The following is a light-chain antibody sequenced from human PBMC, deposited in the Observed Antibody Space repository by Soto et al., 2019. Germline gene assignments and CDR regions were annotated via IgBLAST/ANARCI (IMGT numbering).Light chain of an antibody. CDR3: QQYGSSPMYT. J-gene: IGKJ2*01. CDR1: QSVTSRY. CDR2: GVS. V-gene: IGKV3-20*01. Sequence: ENVLTQSPGTLSLSPGERATLSCRATQSVTSRYFAWYQQKPGQAPRLLIYGVSNRATDIPDRFSGSGSGTDFTLTISRLEPEDFVVYYCQQYGSSPMYTFGQGTKLEIK.